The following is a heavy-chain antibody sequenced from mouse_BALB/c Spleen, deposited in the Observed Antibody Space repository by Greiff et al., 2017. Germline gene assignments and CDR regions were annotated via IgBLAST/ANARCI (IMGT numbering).Heavy chain of an antibody. J-gene: IGHJ3*01. Sequence: QVQLKESGPGLVAPSQSLSITCSVPGFSLTSYCVHWVRQPPGQGLEWLGVIWAGGSTNYKSALMSRLSISNDNSKRQVFLKMNSLQTDDTAMYYCAREIPSEAYWGQGTLVTVSA. CDR3: AREIPSEAY. CDR2: IWAGGST. V-gene: IGHV2-9*02. CDR1: GFSLTSYC. D-gene: IGHD5-1-1*01.